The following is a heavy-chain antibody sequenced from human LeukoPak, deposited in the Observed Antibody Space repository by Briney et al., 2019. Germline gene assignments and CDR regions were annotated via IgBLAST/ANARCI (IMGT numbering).Heavy chain of an antibody. Sequence: SETLSLTCTVSGYSISSGYYWGWIRQPPGKGLEWIGSIYHSGRTYYNPSLKSRVTISVDTSKNQFSLKLSSVTAADTPVYYCARAHALLAVYFDYWGERTLVTVSS. D-gene: IGHD2-21*01. CDR2: IYHSGRT. CDR3: ARAHALLAVYFDY. J-gene: IGHJ4*02. V-gene: IGHV4-38-2*02. CDR1: GYSISSGYY.